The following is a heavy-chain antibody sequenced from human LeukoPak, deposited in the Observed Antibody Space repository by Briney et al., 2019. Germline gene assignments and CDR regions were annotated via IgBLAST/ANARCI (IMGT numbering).Heavy chain of an antibody. J-gene: IGHJ4*02. Sequence: SETLSLTCTVSGGSISTYYWSCIRQPAGKGLEWIGRIYTSGSTNYNPSLKSRVTISVDTSKNQFSLKLSSVTAADTAVYYCAKDRNYYDSSGYYAKWGQGTLVTVSS. D-gene: IGHD3-22*01. CDR3: AKDRNYYDSSGYYAK. CDR1: GGSISTYY. V-gene: IGHV4-4*07. CDR2: IYTSGST.